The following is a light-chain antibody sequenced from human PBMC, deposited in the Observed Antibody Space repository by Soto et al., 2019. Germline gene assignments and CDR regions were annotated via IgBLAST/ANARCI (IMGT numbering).Light chain of an antibody. CDR2: DVS. CDR1: SSDVVGYNY. J-gene: IGLJ2*01. Sequence: QSVLTQPASVAGSPGQSITISCTGTSSDVVGYNYVSWYQQHPGKAPKLMIYDVSNRPSGVSNRFSGSKSGNTASLTISGLQAEDEADYYCSSYASSSILYVVFGGGTKVTVL. CDR3: SSYASSSILYVV. V-gene: IGLV2-14*01.